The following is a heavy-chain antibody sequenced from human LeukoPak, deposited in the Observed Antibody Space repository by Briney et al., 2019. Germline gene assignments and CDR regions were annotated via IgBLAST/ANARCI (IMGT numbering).Heavy chain of an antibody. V-gene: IGHV4-30-2*01. D-gene: IGHD1-26*01. CDR2: IYHSGST. Sequence: SSQTLSLTCTVSGGSISSGGYYWSWIRQPPGKGLEWIGYIYHSGSTYYNPSLKSRVTISVDTSKNQFSLKLSSVTAADTAVYYCARDEWELQDFDYWGQGTLVTVSS. J-gene: IGHJ4*02. CDR1: GGSISSGGYY. CDR3: ARDEWELQDFDY.